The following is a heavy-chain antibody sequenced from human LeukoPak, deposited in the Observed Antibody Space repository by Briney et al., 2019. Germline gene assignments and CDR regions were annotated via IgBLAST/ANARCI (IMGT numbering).Heavy chain of an antibody. CDR2: IYTSGST. V-gene: IGHV4-4*07. J-gene: IGHJ6*03. Sequence: SETLSLTCTVSGGSISSYYWGWIRQPAGKGLEWIGRIYTSGSTNYNPSLKSRVTMSVDTSKNQFSLKLSSVTAADTAVYYCARGGVGYSYGPNYYYYYMDVWGKGTTVTVSS. CDR3: ARGGVGYSYGPNYYYYYMDV. D-gene: IGHD5-18*01. CDR1: GGSISSYY.